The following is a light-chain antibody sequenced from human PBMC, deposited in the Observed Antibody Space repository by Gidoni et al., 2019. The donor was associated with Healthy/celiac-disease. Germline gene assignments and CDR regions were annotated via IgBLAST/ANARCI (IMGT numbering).Light chain of an antibody. CDR2: AAS. V-gene: IGKV1-27*01. Sequence: DIQMTQSPSSLSASVGDRVTITCRASQGISNYLAWYQQKPGKVPKLLIYAASTLQSGVPSRFSGSGSGTDFTLTISSLQPEDVATYYCQKYNSAHQGGVTFGQGTRLEIK. J-gene: IGKJ5*01. CDR1: QGISNY. CDR3: QKYNSAHQGGVT.